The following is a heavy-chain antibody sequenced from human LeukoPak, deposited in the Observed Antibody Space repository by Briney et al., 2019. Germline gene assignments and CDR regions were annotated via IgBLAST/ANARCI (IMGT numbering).Heavy chain of an antibody. CDR2: IGGRGGST. Sequence: GGSLILSCAASGFIFSDYGMSWVRQAPGKGPEWVSTIGGRGGSTFYAHSVKARFPISRHNSKTTLYLQMNSLSAEHTAVYFCAKQGREWLRDFYCYMDLWGKGTTVTISS. V-gene: IGHV3-23*01. J-gene: IGHJ6*03. D-gene: IGHD3-3*01. CDR1: GFIFSDYG. CDR3: AKQGREWLRDFYCYMDL.